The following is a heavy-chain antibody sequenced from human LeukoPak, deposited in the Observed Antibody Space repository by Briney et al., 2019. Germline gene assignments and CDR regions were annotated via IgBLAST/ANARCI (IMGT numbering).Heavy chain of an antibody. D-gene: IGHD6-13*01. V-gene: IGHV3-30*18. CDR2: ISYDGGST. J-gene: IGHJ4*02. Sequence: RRSLRLSCAASGFTFTTYGMHWVRQAPGKGLEWLAVISYDGGSTYYADSVKGRFTISRDNSKNTLYLQMNSLRAEDTAVYYCAKYRSSIAVAGLDYWGQGTLVTASS. CDR1: GFTFTTYG. CDR3: AKYRSSIAVAGLDY.